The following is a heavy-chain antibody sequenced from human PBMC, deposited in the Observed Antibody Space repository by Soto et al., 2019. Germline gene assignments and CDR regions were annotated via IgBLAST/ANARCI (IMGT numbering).Heavy chain of an antibody. D-gene: IGHD3-3*01. CDR3: ATRDTILYYFDY. Sequence: GASVKVSCKASGGTFSSYAISWVRQAPGQGLEWMGGIIPIFGTANYAQKFQGRVTITADESTSTAYMELSSLRSEDTAVYYCATRDTILYYFDYWGQGTLVTVSS. J-gene: IGHJ4*02. V-gene: IGHV1-69*13. CDR2: IIPIFGTA. CDR1: GGTFSSYA.